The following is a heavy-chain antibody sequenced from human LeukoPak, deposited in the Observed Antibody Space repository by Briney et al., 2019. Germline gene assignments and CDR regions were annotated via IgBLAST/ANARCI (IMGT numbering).Heavy chain of an antibody. CDR3: AKDLGSSGSPLENFDY. V-gene: IGHV3-23*01. Sequence: GGSLRLSCAASGFTFSSYAMSWVRQAPGKGLEWVSAISGSGGSTYYADSVKGRFTISRDNSKNTLYLQMNSLRAEDTAVYYCAKDLGSSGSPLENFDYWGQGTLVTVSS. CDR2: ISGSGGST. D-gene: IGHD1-26*01. CDR1: GFTFSSYA. J-gene: IGHJ4*02.